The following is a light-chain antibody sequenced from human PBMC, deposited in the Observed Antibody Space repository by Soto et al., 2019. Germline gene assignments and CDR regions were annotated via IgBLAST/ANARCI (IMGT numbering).Light chain of an antibody. CDR2: LGS. Sequence: DIVMTQSPLSLPVTPGEPASISCRSSQSLLHSNGKKYMDWYLQKPGQSPQLLIYLGSNRASGVPDRFSGSGSGTDFTLKISRVEAEDVGLYYCMQALQTPITLGQGTRLEIK. CDR3: MQALQTPIT. CDR1: QSLLHSNGKKY. J-gene: IGKJ5*01. V-gene: IGKV2-28*01.